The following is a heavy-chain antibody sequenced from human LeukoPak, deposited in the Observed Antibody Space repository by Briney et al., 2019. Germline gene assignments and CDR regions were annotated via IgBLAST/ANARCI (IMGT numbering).Heavy chain of an antibody. CDR1: GFTFSSYS. D-gene: IGHD4-17*01. CDR2: ISSSSSYI. J-gene: IGHJ3*02. V-gene: IGHV3-21*01. CDR3: AREGTTGDAFDI. Sequence: PGGSLRLSCAASGFTFSSYSMNWVRQAPGKGLGWVSSISSSSSYIYYADSVKGRFTISRDNAKNSLYLQMNSLRAEDTAVYYCAREGTTGDAFDIWGQGTMVTVSS.